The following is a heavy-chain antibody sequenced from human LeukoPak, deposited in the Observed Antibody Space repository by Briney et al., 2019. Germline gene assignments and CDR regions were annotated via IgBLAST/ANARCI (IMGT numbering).Heavy chain of an antibody. J-gene: IGHJ4*02. V-gene: IGHV3-23*01. CDR1: GAAFTKYG. CDR3: ATEGFYY. CDR2: ISRSGDIT. Sequence: PGGSLRLSCAASGAAFTKYGMKWVRQAAGAGLEYISGISRSGDITHYADSVRGRFTISRDNVQNTLYLQMNSLRADDTALYYCATEGFYYWGPGTQVTASS.